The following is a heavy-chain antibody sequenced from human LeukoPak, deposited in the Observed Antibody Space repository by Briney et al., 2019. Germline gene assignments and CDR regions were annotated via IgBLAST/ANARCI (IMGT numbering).Heavy chain of an antibody. CDR3: ARSYIVVVPAVYFDY. D-gene: IGHD2-2*01. CDR1: GYTFSTHA. Sequence: GASVKVSCKTSGYTFSTHAIQWVRQAPGQRLEWMGWINGGDGNTKFSQKFQGRVTITRDTSASSSYMELSSLRSEDTAVYYCARSYIVVVPAVYFDYWGRGTLVTVSS. J-gene: IGHJ4*02. V-gene: IGHV1-3*01. CDR2: INGGDGNT.